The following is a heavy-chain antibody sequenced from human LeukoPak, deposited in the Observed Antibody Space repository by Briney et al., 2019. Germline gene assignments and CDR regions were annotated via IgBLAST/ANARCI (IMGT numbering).Heavy chain of an antibody. CDR2: ISWNSGSI. D-gene: IGHD5-18*01. CDR3: AKAIFVDTAFDY. V-gene: IGHV3-9*01. CDR1: GFTFDDYA. J-gene: IGHJ4*02. Sequence: PGRSLRLSCAASGFTFDDYAMHWVRQAPGRGLEWVSGISWNSGSIGYADSVKGRFTISRDNAKNSLYLQMNSLRAEDTALYYCAKAIFVDTAFDYWGQGTLVTVSS.